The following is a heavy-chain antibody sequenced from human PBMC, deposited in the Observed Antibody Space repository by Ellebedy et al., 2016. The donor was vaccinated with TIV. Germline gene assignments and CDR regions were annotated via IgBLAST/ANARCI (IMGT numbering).Heavy chain of an antibody. D-gene: IGHD3-9*01. J-gene: IGHJ5*02. Sequence: SETLSLTXTVSGYSISSGYYWGWLRQPPGKGLEWIGSIYHSGSTYYNPSLKSRVTISVDTSKNQFSLKLSSVTAADTAVYYCAREGGRGFDWLRRWTRFDPWGQGTLVTVSS. CDR2: IYHSGST. CDR1: GYSISSGYY. CDR3: AREGGRGFDWLRRWTRFDP. V-gene: IGHV4-38-2*02.